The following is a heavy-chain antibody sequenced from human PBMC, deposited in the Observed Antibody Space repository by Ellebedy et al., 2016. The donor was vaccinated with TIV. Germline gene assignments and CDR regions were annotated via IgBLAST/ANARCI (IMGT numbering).Heavy chain of an antibody. CDR2: IYSSGRT. D-gene: IGHD3-22*01. CDR1: GGSVSSANYY. J-gene: IGHJ5*02. V-gene: IGHV4-61*01. Sequence: MPGGSLRLSCTVSGGSVSSANYYWTWFRQPPGKGLEWIGYIYSSGRTDYKHSLKSRMAISVDTSRNQISLKLSSVTAADTAVYYCARCETGSGSGWCNWLDPWGQGTLVTVSS. CDR3: ARCETGSGSGWCNWLDP.